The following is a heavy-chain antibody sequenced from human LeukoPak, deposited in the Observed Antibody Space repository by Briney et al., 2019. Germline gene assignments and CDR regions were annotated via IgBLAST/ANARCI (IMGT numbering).Heavy chain of an antibody. D-gene: IGHD4-11*01. CDR3: ARDRVRGNSNPFFDY. J-gene: IGHJ4*02. V-gene: IGHV4-61*01. CDR2: IYYSGST. CDR1: GGSVSSGSYY. Sequence: PSETLSLTCTVSGGSVSSGSYYWSWIRQPPGKGLEWIGYIYYSGSTNYNPSLKSRVTISVDTSKNQFSLKLSSVTAADTAVYYCARDRVRGNSNPFFDYWGQGTLVTVSS.